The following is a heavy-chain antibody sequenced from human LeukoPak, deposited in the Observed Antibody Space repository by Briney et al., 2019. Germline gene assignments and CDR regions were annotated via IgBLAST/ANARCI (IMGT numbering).Heavy chain of an antibody. Sequence: SETLSLTGTVSGGSISSHYWSWIRQPPGNGLEGIRYIYYSGSTNYNPSLKSRVTISVDASKNLFSLKLSSVTAADTAVYYCARGGYSGCDYWGQGTLVTVSS. CDR2: IYYSGST. V-gene: IGHV4-59*11. J-gene: IGHJ4*02. CDR1: GGSISSHY. CDR3: ARGGYSGCDY. D-gene: IGHD5-12*01.